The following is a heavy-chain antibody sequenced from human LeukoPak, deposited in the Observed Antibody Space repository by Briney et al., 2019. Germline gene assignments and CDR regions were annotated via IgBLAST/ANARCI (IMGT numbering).Heavy chain of an antibody. CDR2: IKSKTDGGTT. CDR3: TTAAGTAMPDY. CDR1: GFTFSNAW. V-gene: IGHV3-15*01. J-gene: IGHJ4*02. D-gene: IGHD5-18*01. Sequence: GGSLRLSCAASGFTFSNAWMSWVRQAPGKGLEWVGCIKSKTDGGTTDYAAPVKGRFTISRDDSKNTLYLQMNSLKTEDTAVYYCTTAAGTAMPDYWGQGTLVTVSS.